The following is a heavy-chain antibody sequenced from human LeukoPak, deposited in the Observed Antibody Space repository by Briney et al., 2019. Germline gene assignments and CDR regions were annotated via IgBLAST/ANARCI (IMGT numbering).Heavy chain of an antibody. CDR3: AREPGY. V-gene: IGHV4-34*01. J-gene: IGHJ4*02. Sequence: GSLRLSCAASGFTFSSYAMNWVRQAPGKGLEWIGEINHSGSTNYNPSLKSRVTISVDTSKNQFSLKLSSVTAADTAVYYCAREPGYWGQGTLVTVSS. CDR2: INHSGST. CDR1: GFTFSSYA.